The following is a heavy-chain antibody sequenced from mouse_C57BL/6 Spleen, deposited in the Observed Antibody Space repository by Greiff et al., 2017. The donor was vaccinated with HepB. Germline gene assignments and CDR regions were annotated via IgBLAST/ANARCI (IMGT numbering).Heavy chain of an antibody. CDR3: ARGTGYYAMDY. V-gene: IGHV1-52*01. D-gene: IGHD4-1*01. Sequence: QVQLQQSGAELVRPGSSVKLSCKASGYTFTSYWMHWVKQRPIQGLEWIGNIDPSDSETHYNQKFKDKATLTVDKSSSTAYMQLSSLTSEDSAVYYCARGTGYYAMDYWGQGTSVTVSS. CDR2: IDPSDSET. J-gene: IGHJ4*01. CDR1: GYTFTSYW.